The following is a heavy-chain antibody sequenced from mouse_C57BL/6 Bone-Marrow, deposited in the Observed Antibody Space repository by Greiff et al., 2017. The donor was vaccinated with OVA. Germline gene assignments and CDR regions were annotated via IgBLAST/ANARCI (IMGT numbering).Heavy chain of an antibody. CDR3: ARKANWDFLYYFDY. Sequence: QVQLQQPGAELVMPGASVKLSCKASGYTFTSYWMHWVKQRPGQGLEWIVEIDPSDSYTNYNQKFKGKSTLTVDKSSSTAYMQLSSLTSEDSAVYYCARKANWDFLYYFDYWGQGTTLTVSS. D-gene: IGHD4-1*01. CDR2: IDPSDSYT. J-gene: IGHJ2*01. V-gene: IGHV1-69*01. CDR1: GYTFTSYW.